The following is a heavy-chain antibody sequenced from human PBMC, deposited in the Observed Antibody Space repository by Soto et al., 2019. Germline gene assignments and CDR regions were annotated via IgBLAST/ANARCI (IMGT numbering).Heavy chain of an antibody. CDR1: GYTFTTHG. Sequence: QPQLVQSGPEVKKAGASVKVSCQASGYTFTTHGISWVRQAPGQGLEWMGWISTYNGNTNYAQKLQGRFTLTADTYTSTAYMELRSLRSDDTAVYYCARVGLDCSGGSCYYAYCFDYWGQGTLVTVSS. J-gene: IGHJ4*02. CDR3: ARVGLDCSGGSCYYAYCFDY. V-gene: IGHV1-18*01. D-gene: IGHD2-15*01. CDR2: ISTYNGNT.